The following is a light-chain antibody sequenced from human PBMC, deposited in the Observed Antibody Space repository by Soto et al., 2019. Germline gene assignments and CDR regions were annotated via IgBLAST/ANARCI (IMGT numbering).Light chain of an antibody. V-gene: IGKV3D-20*02. CDR2: DAS. Sequence: VLTQSPGTLSLSPVERATLSCMASQSVSSSYLAWYQQKPGQAPRLLIYDASNRATGIPARFSGSGSETDFTLTISSLEPEDSAVYFCQQRARWVTFGQGTRLEIK. CDR3: QQRARWVT. CDR1: QSVSSSY. J-gene: IGKJ5*01.